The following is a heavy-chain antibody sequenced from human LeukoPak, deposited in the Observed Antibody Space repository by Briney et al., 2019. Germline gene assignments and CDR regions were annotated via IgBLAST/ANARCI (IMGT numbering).Heavy chain of an antibody. J-gene: IGHJ2*01. CDR1: GFTFSSYG. CDR2: LTSGGGGT. V-gene: IGHV3-23*01. CDR3: ARNYYDSSGANWYFDL. D-gene: IGHD3-22*01. Sequence: PGGSLRLSCAASGFTFSSYGMSWVRQAPGKGLEWVSALTSGGGGTYYADSVKGRFTISRDDSKNTLYLQMNSLRAEDTAVYYCARNYYDSSGANWYFDLWGRGTLVTVSS.